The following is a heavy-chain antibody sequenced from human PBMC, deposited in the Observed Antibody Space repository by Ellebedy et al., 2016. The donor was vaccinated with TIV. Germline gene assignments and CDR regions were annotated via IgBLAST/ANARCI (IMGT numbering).Heavy chain of an antibody. J-gene: IGHJ4*02. CDR2: ISGSGGST. CDR3: AKHLFYSSSSFYFDY. V-gene: IGHV3-23*01. Sequence: GESLKISCAASGFTFSNYAMSWVRQAPGKGLEWVSAISGSGGSTNYADSVKGRFTISRDNSKNTLYLQMNSLRAEDTAVYYCAKHLFYSSSSFYFDYWGQGTLVTVSS. D-gene: IGHD6-13*01. CDR1: GFTFSNYA.